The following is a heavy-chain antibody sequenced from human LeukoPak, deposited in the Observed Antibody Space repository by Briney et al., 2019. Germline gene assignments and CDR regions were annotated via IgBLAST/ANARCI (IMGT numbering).Heavy chain of an antibody. CDR3: ATSIVGLTYDEHFQH. V-gene: IGHV3-53*01. CDR1: GFAVSSNH. Sequence: QPGGSLRLSCAASGFAVSSNHMNWVRQAPGKGLEWVSVIFNGGSTYYADSVKGRFTISRGNSKNTLYLQMNSLRAEDTAVYYCATSIVGLTYDEHFQHWGQGTLVTVSS. J-gene: IGHJ1*01. D-gene: IGHD1-26*01. CDR2: IFNGGST.